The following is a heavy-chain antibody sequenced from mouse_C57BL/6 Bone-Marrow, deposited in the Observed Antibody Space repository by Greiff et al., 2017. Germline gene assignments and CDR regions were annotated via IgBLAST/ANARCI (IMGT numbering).Heavy chain of an antibody. Sequence: QVQLQQPGAELVKPGASVKMSCKASGYTFTSYWITWVKQRPGQGLEWIGDIYPGSGSTNYNEKFKSKATLTVDTSSSTAYMQLSSLTSEDSAVYYCARYPFYYDYFFDYWGQGTTLTVSS. J-gene: IGHJ2*01. CDR2: IYPGSGST. CDR1: GYTFTSYW. V-gene: IGHV1-55*01. D-gene: IGHD2-4*01. CDR3: ARYPFYYDYFFDY.